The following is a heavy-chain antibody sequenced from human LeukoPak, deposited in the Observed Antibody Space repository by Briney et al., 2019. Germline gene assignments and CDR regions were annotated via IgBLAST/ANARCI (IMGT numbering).Heavy chain of an antibody. CDR2: ISAYNGNT. CDR3: ARDLYSSSWYGAFDI. Sequence: GASVKVSCKASGYTFTSYGISWVRQAPGQGLEWMGWISAYNGNTNYAQKLQGRVTMTTDTSTSTAYMELRSLGSDDTAVYYCARDLYSSSWYGAFDIWGQGTMVTVSS. V-gene: IGHV1-18*01. D-gene: IGHD6-13*01. J-gene: IGHJ3*02. CDR1: GYTFTSYG.